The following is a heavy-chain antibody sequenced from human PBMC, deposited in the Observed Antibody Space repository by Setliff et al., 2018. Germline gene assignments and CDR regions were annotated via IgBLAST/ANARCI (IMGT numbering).Heavy chain of an antibody. V-gene: IGHV1-18*01. Sequence: ASVKVSCKASGYTFTSYAMNWVRQAPGQGLEWMGWINTNTGNPTYAQKLQGRVTMTTDTSTSTAYMELSSLRSEDTAVYYCARTRGLDVWGQGTTVTVSS. J-gene: IGHJ6*02. CDR3: ARTRGLDV. CDR2: INTNTGNP. CDR1: GYTFTSYA.